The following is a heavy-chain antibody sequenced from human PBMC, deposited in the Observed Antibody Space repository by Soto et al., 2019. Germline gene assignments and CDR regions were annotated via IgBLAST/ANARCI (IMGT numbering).Heavy chain of an antibody. Sequence: SESLSRTCPVSGDSISSYYCSWLRQPPGKGLEWIGYIYYSGSTNYNPSLKSRVTISVDTSKNQFSPKLNSMTAADTAVYYCARHNYGSGSTYFDYWGQGTLVTVS. CDR2: IYYSGST. CDR1: GDSISSYY. J-gene: IGHJ4*02. V-gene: IGHV4-59*08. D-gene: IGHD3-10*01. CDR3: ARHNYGSGSTYFDY.